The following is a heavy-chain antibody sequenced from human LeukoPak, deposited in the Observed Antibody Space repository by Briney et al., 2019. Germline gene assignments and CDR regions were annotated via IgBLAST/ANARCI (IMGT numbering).Heavy chain of an antibody. CDR1: GGSIRSNY. CDR3: ARDDTSGLEGV. V-gene: IGHV4-59*01. J-gene: IGHJ4*02. CDR2: IHYSGST. Sequence: SETLSLTCTVSGGSIRSNYWSWIRQPPGKGLEWIGYIHYSGSTNYNPSLKSRVTISLDTSKNQFSLKLSSVTAADTAVYYCARDDTSGLEGVWGQGTLVTVSS. D-gene: IGHD3-22*01.